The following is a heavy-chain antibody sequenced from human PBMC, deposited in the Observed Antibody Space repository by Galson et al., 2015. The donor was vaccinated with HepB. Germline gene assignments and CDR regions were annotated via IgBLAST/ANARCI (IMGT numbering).Heavy chain of an antibody. Sequence: SLRLSCAASGFTFSSYWMSWVRQAPGKGLEWVANIKQDGSEKYYVDSVKGRFTISRDNAKNSLYLQMNSLRAEDTAVYYCARARGVIVFDSAFDIWGQGTMVTVSS. J-gene: IGHJ3*02. CDR1: GFTFSSYW. CDR3: ARARGVIVFDSAFDI. CDR2: IKQDGSEK. V-gene: IGHV3-7*01. D-gene: IGHD3-16*02.